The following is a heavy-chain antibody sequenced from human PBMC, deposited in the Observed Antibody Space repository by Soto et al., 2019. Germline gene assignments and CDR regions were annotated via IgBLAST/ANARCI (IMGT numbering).Heavy chain of an antibody. Sequence: EVQLLESGGGLVQPGGSLRLSCAASGFTFSSYAMSWVRQAPGKGLEWVSAISGSGGSTYYADSVKGRFTISRDNSKNTLYLHMNSLRAEDTAVYYCARRPYSSSPLDPWGQGTLVTVSS. CDR1: GFTFSSYA. D-gene: IGHD6-6*01. CDR2: ISGSGGST. V-gene: IGHV3-23*01. J-gene: IGHJ5*02. CDR3: ARRPYSSSPLDP.